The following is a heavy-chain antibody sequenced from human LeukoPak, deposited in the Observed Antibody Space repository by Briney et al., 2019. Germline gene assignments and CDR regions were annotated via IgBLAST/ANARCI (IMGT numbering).Heavy chain of an antibody. Sequence: AGGSPRLSCAASGFTFSSYAMSWVRQAPGKGLEWVSAISGGAGSTYYADSAKGRFTISRDNSKNTLYLQMNSLRAEDTAVFYCARRTLFYFDYWGQGTLVTVSS. V-gene: IGHV3-23*01. J-gene: IGHJ4*02. CDR1: GFTFSSYA. CDR2: ISGGAGST. CDR3: ARRTLFYFDY. D-gene: IGHD1-1*01.